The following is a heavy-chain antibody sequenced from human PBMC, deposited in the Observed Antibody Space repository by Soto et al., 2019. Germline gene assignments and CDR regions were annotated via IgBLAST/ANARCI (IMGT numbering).Heavy chain of an antibody. J-gene: IGHJ4*02. D-gene: IGHD2-15*01. Sequence: SETLSLTCTVSCGSISSGDYYWSWIRQPPGKGLEWIGYIYYSGSTYYNPSLKSRVTISVDTSKNQFSLKLSSVTAADTAVYYCAREGGGAYYFDYWGQGTLVTVSS. CDR2: IYYSGST. V-gene: IGHV4-30-4*01. CDR3: AREGGGAYYFDY. CDR1: CGSISSGDYY.